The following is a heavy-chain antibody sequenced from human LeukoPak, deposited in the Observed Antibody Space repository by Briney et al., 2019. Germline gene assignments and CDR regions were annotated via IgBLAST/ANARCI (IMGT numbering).Heavy chain of an antibody. Sequence: PSETLSLTCAVYGGSFSGYYWSWIRQPPGKGLEWIGEINHSGSTNYNPSLKSRVTISVDTSKNQFSLKLSSVTAADTAVYYCARQRRRYSSSWYGSFDYWGQGTLVTVSS. CDR2: INHSGST. J-gene: IGHJ4*02. CDR1: GGSFSGYY. D-gene: IGHD6-13*01. CDR3: ARQRRRYSSSWYGSFDY. V-gene: IGHV4-34*01.